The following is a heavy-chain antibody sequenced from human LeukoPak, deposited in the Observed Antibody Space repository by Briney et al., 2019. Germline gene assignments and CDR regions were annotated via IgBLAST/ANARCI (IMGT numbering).Heavy chain of an antibody. Sequence: GGSLRLSCAASGFTFSSYGMHWVRQAPGKGLEWVAVISYDGSNKYYADSVKGRFTISRDNSKNTLYLRMNSLRAEDTAVYYCAKDRGKTYYYDSSGYFDYWGQGTLVTVSS. CDR2: ISYDGSNK. CDR1: GFTFSSYG. CDR3: AKDRGKTYYYDSSGYFDY. D-gene: IGHD3-22*01. V-gene: IGHV3-30*18. J-gene: IGHJ4*02.